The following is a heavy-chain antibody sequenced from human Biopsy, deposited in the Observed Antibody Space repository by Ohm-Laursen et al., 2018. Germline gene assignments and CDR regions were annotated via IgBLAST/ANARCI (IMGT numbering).Heavy chain of an antibody. Sequence: PGTLSLTCSVSGGSIISYYWTWIRQPPGKGLEWIGHVYNGGITNYNPSLKSRVTISKDTSKNHFSLQVNSVTAADTAVYYCARTPRDSFWSGSYKRGLWFDPWGQGTLVIVSS. V-gene: IGHV4-59*01. CDR1: GGSIISYY. CDR3: ARTPRDSFWSGSYKRGLWFDP. CDR2: VYNGGIT. D-gene: IGHD3-3*01. J-gene: IGHJ5*02.